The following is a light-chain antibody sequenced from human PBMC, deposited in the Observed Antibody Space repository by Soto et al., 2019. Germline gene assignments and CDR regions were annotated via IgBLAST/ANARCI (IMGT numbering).Light chain of an antibody. CDR1: SSDVGGYNY. CDR2: EVT. J-gene: IGLJ1*01. Sequence: QSALTQPPSASGSPGQSVTISCTGTSSDVGGYNYVSWYQQHPGKAPKLMIYEVTKRPSGVPDRFSGSKSGNTASLTVSGLQAEDEADYYCSSYAGNNNGVFGTGPKLTVL. V-gene: IGLV2-8*01. CDR3: SSYAGNNNGV.